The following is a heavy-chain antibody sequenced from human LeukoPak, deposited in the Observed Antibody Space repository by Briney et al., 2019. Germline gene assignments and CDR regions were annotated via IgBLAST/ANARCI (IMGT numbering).Heavy chain of an antibody. V-gene: IGHV5-51*01. CDR2: IYPGDSDT. Sequence: GESLKISCKGSGYSFTSYWIGWVRQMLGKGLEWMGIIYPGDSDTRYSPSFQGQVTISADKSISTAYLQWSSLKASDTAMYYCARPPRDGYYGKGVDYWGQGTLVTVSS. J-gene: IGHJ4*02. CDR1: GYSFTSYW. CDR3: ARPPRDGYYGKGVDY. D-gene: IGHD5-24*01.